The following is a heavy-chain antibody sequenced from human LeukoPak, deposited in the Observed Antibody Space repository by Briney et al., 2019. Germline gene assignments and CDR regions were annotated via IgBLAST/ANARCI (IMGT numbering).Heavy chain of an antibody. J-gene: IGHJ4*02. D-gene: IGHD2/OR15-2a*01. CDR3: ARHSNPLFTAGFDY. CDR1: GGSISSGGYS. V-gene: IGHV4-30-2*01. CDR2: IYHSGST. Sequence: SETLSLTCAVSGGSISSGGYSWSWIRQPPGKGLEWIGYIYHSGSTYYNPSLKSRVTISVDRSKNQFSLKLSSVTAADTAVYYCARHSNPLFTAGFDYWGQGTLVTVSS.